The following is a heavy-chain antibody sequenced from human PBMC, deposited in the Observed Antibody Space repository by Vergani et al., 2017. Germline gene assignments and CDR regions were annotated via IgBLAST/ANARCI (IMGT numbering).Heavy chain of an antibody. Sequence: QVQLQESGPGLVKPSETLSLTCAVYGGSFSGYYWSWIRQPPGKGLEWIGKINHSGSTNYNPSLKSRVTISVDTSKNQFSLKLSSVTAADTAVYYCARGVRGSRSSFQHWGQGTLVTVSS. V-gene: IGHV4-34*01. CDR2: INHSGST. J-gene: IGHJ1*01. D-gene: IGHD3-10*01. CDR1: GGSFSGYY. CDR3: ARGVRGSRSSFQH.